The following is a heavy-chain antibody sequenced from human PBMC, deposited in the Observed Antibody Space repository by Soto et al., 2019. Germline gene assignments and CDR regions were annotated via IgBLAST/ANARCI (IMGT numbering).Heavy chain of an antibody. CDR2: ISWNSGSI. D-gene: IGHD6-19*01. CDR3: AKDYQDSSGWYAFDI. Sequence: PGGSLRLSCAASGFTFDDYAMHWVRQAPGKGLEWVSGISWNSGSIGYADSVKGRFTISRDNAKNSLYLQMNSLRAEDTALYYCAKDYQDSSGWYAFDIWGQGTMVTVSS. CDR1: GFTFDDYA. V-gene: IGHV3-9*01. J-gene: IGHJ3*02.